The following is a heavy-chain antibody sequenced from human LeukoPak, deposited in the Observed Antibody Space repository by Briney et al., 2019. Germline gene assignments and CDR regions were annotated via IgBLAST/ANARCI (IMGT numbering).Heavy chain of an antibody. Sequence: ASVKVSCTASGYTFTGYYMHWVRQAPGQGLEWMGWINPNSGGTNYAQKFQGRVTMTRDTSISTAYMELSRLRSDDTAVYYCARGSRYCSSTSCYRRWFDPWGQGTLVTVSS. D-gene: IGHD2-2*01. CDR2: INPNSGGT. V-gene: IGHV1-2*02. J-gene: IGHJ5*02. CDR1: GYTFTGYY. CDR3: ARGSRYCSSTSCYRRWFDP.